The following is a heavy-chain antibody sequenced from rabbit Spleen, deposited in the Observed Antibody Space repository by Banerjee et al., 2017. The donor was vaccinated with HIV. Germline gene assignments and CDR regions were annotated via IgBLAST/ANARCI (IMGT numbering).Heavy chain of an antibody. CDR2: IAGTSSGGST. D-gene: IGHD4-2*01. V-gene: IGHV1S45*01. CDR3: ARDSAGREDFNL. CDR1: GFSFSNKAV. J-gene: IGHJ4*01. Sequence: QEQLVESGGGLVKPEGSLKLSCTASGFSFSNKAVMCWVRQAPGKGLEWIACIAGTSSGGSTYYASWAKGRFTISTTSPTTVTLQMTSLTAADTATYFCARDSAGREDFNLWGPGTLVTVS.